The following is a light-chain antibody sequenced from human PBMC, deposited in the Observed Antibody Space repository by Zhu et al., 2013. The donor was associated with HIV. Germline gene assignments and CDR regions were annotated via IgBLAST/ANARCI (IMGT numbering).Light chain of an antibody. CDR1: QSVLFTSDNKNY. V-gene: IGKV4-1*01. J-gene: IGKJ3*01. Sequence: DIVLTQSPDSLSVSLGERSTINCKSSQSVLFTSDNKNYIAWYQKKPGQPPKLLISWASTRESGVPDRFSGSGSGTDFTLAISSLQAEDVAVYYCHQYYSTPFTFGPGTKVDVK. CDR3: HQYYSTPFT. CDR2: WAS.